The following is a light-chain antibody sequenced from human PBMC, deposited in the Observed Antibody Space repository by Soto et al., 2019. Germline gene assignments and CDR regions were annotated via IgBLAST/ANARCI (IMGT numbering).Light chain of an antibody. V-gene: IGKV3-15*01. J-gene: IGKJ2*01. CDR1: QSVSSN. Sequence: EIVMTQSPATLSVSPGERATLSCRASQSVSSNLAWYQQKPGQAPRLLIYGASTRATCIPARFSGSGSGTEFTLTITSLQPEDFATYYCQKSYNIPYTFGQGTKLEI. CDR2: GAS. CDR3: QKSYNIPYT.